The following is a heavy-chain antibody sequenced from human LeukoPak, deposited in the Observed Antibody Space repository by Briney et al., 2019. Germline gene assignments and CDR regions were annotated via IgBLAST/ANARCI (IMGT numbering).Heavy chain of an antibody. D-gene: IGHD5-12*01. Sequence: PSETLSLTCTVSGGSISSGGYYWSWIRQHPGKGLEWIGYIYYSGSTYYNPSLKSRVTISVDTSKNQFSLKLSSVTAADTAVYYCPRDPARGKSTARAFDIWGQGTMVTVSS. V-gene: IGHV4-31*03. CDR2: IYYSGST. CDR3: PRDPARGKSTARAFDI. CDR1: GGSISSGGYY. J-gene: IGHJ3*02.